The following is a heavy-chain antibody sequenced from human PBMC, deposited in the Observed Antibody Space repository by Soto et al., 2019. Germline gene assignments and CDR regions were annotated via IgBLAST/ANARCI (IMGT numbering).Heavy chain of an antibody. V-gene: IGHV3-73*01. CDR2: IRSGADNYAT. CDR3: AIRDY. Sequence: PGGSLRLSCAASQFTFSGSILHWVRQASGRGLQWVGHIRSGADNYATAYAASVNGRFTISRDDSKNTAYLQMNSLKTEDTAVYYCAIRDYWGQGTLVTVSS. CDR1: QFTFSGSI. J-gene: IGHJ4*02.